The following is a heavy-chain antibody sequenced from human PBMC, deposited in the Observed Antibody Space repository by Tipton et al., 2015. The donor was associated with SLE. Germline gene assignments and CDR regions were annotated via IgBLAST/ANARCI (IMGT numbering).Heavy chain of an antibody. V-gene: IGHV4-59*01. CDR1: GGSISSYY. D-gene: IGHD6-13*01. J-gene: IGHJ6*02. CDR2: IYYSGST. Sequence: TLSLTCTVSGGSISSYYWSWIRQPPGKGPEWIGYIYYSGSTNYNPSLKSRVTISVDTSKNQFSLKLSSVTAADTALYYCARDSSSWAWDGMDVWGQGTTVTVSS. CDR3: ARDSSSWAWDGMDV.